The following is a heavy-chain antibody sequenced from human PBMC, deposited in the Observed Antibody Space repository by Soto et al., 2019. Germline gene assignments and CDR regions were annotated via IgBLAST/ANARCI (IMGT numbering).Heavy chain of an antibody. D-gene: IGHD3-16*02. V-gene: IGHV1-24*01. J-gene: IGHJ4*02. CDR3: ATAADHYDYVWGSYRSPRYFDY. Sequence: GASVKVSCKVSGYTLTELSMHGVRQAPGKGLEWMGGFDPEDGETIYAQKFQGRVTMTEDTSTDTAYMELSSLRSEDTAVYYCATAADHYDYVWGSYRSPRYFDYWGQGTLVTVSS. CDR2: FDPEDGET. CDR1: GYTLTELS.